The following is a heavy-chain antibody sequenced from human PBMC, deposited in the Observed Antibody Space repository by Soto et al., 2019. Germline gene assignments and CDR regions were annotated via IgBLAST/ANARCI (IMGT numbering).Heavy chain of an antibody. V-gene: IGHV3-30*18. CDR3: AKDLRVVRGVGFDY. J-gene: IGHJ4*02. CDR1: GFTFSSYG. D-gene: IGHD3-10*01. Sequence: QVQLVESGGGVVQPGRSPRLSCAASGFTFSSYGMHWVRQAPGKGLEWVAVISYDGSNKYYADSVKGRFTISRDNSKNTLYLQMNSLRAEDTAVYYCAKDLRVVRGVGFDYWGQGTLVTVSS. CDR2: ISYDGSNK.